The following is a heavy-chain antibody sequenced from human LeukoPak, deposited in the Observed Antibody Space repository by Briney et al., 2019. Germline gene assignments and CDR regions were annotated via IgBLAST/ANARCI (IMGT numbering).Heavy chain of an antibody. CDR3: ARDGEAFYFDY. D-gene: IGHD3-10*01. V-gene: IGHV4-38-2*02. CDR1: GYSISSGYY. Sequence: SETLSLTCTVSGYSISSGYYWGWIRQPPGKGLEWIGSIYHSGSTYYNPSLKSRVTISVDTSKNQFFLKLSSVTAADTAVYYCARDGEAFYFDYWGQGTLVTVSS. CDR2: IYHSGST. J-gene: IGHJ4*02.